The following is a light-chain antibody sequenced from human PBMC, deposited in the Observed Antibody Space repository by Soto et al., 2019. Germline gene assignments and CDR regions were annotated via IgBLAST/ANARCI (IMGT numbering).Light chain of an antibody. CDR1: QDIRSW. CDR2: GAS. J-gene: IGKJ4*01. Sequence: DIQMTQSPSSVSASVGDRVTITCRASQDIRSWLAWYQQKPGKGPKLLIYGASSLQSGVPSRFSGRGSGTEFILTIRCLQPEDFATYYCQQANSFALTFGGGTKVEIK. CDR3: QQANSFALT. V-gene: IGKV1D-12*01.